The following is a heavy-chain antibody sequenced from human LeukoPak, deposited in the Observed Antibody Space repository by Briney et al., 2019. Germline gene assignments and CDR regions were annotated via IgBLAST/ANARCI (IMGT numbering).Heavy chain of an antibody. J-gene: IGHJ2*01. CDR1: GGSISSSNYY. D-gene: IGHD6-19*01. Sequence: PSETLSLTCTVSGGSISSSNYYWGWIRQAPGKGLEWIGSIYYSGSTYYNPSLKSRVTISVDTSKNQFSLKLSSVTAADTAVYYCARHRIAVAGTRYFDLWGRGTLVTVSS. CDR3: ARHRIAVAGTRYFDL. V-gene: IGHV4-39*01. CDR2: IYYSGST.